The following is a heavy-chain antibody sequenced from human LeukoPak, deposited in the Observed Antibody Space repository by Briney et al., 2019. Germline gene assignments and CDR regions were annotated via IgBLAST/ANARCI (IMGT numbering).Heavy chain of an antibody. J-gene: IGHJ4*02. CDR3: ARDRGTSMRLTAAGHFDY. Sequence: GGSLRLSCAASGLTFSSYAMMWLRQAPGKGLEWVSAITGSGGWALYADSVKGRFTISRDNSKNTVYLQMNSLRAEDTAVYYCARDRGTSMRLTAAGHFDYWGQGTQVTVSS. CDR2: ITGSGGWA. CDR1: GLTFSSYA. V-gene: IGHV3-23*01.